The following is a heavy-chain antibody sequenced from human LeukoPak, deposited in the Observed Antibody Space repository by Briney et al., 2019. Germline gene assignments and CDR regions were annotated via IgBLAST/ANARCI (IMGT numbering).Heavy chain of an antibody. CDR2: IYYSGST. D-gene: IGHD3-3*02. V-gene: IGHV4-39*01. J-gene: IGHJ4*02. CDR3: ARHGDNSFSGVVGGDFDY. Sequence: SETLSLTCTVSGGSISSSSYYWGWIRQPPGKGLEWIGSIYYSGSTYYNPSLKSRVTISVDTPKNQFSLKLSSVTAADTAVYYCARHGDNSFSGVVGGDFDYWGQGTLVTVSS. CDR1: GGSISSSSYY.